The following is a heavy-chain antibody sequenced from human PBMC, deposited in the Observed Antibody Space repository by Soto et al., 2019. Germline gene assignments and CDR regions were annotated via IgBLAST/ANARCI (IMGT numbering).Heavy chain of an antibody. D-gene: IGHD6-13*01. V-gene: IGHV3-23*01. CDR1: GFTFSSYA. J-gene: IGHJ5*02. Sequence: GSRRLSCAASGFTFSSYAMSWVRQAPGKGLEWVSAISGSGGSTYYADSVKGRFTISRDNSKNTLYLQMNSLRAEDTAVYYCAKGVSSSWYLAWFDPWGQGTLVTVSS. CDR3: AKGVSSSWYLAWFDP. CDR2: ISGSGGST.